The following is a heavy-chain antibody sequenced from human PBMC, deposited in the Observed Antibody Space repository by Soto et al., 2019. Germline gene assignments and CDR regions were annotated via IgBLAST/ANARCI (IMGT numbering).Heavy chain of an antibody. V-gene: IGHV4-59*01. D-gene: IGHD1-26*01. J-gene: IGHJ4*02. CDR2: IYYSGST. CDR1: GGSISSYY. Sequence: SETLSLTCTVSGGSISSYYWSWIRQPPGKGLEWIGYIYYSGSTNYNPSLKSRVTISVDTSKNQFSLKLSSVTAADTAVYYCARDAIGTVDYFDCWGQGTLVTVSS. CDR3: ARDAIGTVDYFDC.